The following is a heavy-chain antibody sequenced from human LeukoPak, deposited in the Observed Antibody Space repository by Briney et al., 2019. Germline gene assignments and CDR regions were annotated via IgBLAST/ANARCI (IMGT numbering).Heavy chain of an antibody. J-gene: IGHJ4*02. CDR3: ARVSSYGSGSYYNPWIDY. V-gene: IGHV3-7*01. D-gene: IGHD3-10*01. Sequence: SGGSLRLSCAASGFTFSTYWMSWVRQAPGKGLEWVANIKQDGNEKYYVDFVKGRFTISRDNAKNSLYLQMNSLRAEDTAVYYCARVSSYGSGSYYNPWIDYWGQGTLVTVSS. CDR1: GFTFSTYW. CDR2: IKQDGNEK.